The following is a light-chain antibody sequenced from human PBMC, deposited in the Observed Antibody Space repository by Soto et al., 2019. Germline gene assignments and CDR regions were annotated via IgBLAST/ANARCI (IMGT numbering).Light chain of an antibody. Sequence: QSVLTQPASVSGSPGQSITISCTGTSNDVGRYDYVSWYQQHPGKVPKLIIHEVDNRPSGVSLRFSGSKSGDTASLTISGLHPEDEADYYCSSYSSSSTLYVFGTGTKVTVL. V-gene: IGLV2-14*01. CDR3: SSYSSSSTLYV. J-gene: IGLJ1*01. CDR1: SNDVGRYDY. CDR2: EVD.